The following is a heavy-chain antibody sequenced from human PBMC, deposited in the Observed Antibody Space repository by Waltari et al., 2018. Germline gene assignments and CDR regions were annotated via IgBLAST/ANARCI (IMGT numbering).Heavy chain of an antibody. Sequence: EVQLVESGGGLVKPGGSLRLSCAASGFTFRSYSMNWFRQAPGKGLEWVSCITSSSSYIYYTDSVKGRFTISRDNAKNSLYLQMNSLRAEDTAVYYCARDPLHYYGSGSLYYFDYWGQGTLVTVSS. V-gene: IGHV3-21*01. CDR1: GFTFRSYS. CDR2: ITSSSSYI. D-gene: IGHD3-10*01. J-gene: IGHJ4*02. CDR3: ARDPLHYYGSGSLYYFDY.